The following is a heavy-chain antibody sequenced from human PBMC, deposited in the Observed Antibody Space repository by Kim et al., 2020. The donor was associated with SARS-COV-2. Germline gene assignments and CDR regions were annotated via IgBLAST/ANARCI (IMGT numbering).Heavy chain of an antibody. Sequence: GGSLRLSCAASGFTFSNYWMHWVRQAPGKGLVWVSHIHSDGSSTNYADSVKGRFTISRDNAKNTLYLQMNSLRAEDTAIYYCARGDGGGRRCDTCDIWGQGTMVTVSS. CDR1: GFTFSNYW. D-gene: IGHD5-18*01. J-gene: IGHJ3*02. V-gene: IGHV3-74*01. CDR2: IHSDGSST. CDR3: ARGDGGGRRCDTCDI.